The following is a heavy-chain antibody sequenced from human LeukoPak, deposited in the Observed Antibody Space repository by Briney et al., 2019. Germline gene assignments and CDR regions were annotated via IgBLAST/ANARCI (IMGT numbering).Heavy chain of an antibody. D-gene: IGHD5-18*01. V-gene: IGHV4-61*01. J-gene: IGHJ4*02. CDR1: GGSVSSGSYY. CDR2: IYYSGST. CDR3: AREAMYSYGNNFDY. Sequence: SETLSLTCTVSGGSVSSGSYYWSWIRQPPGKGLEWIGYIYYSGSTNYNPSLKSRVTISVDTSKNQFSLKLSSVTAADTAVYHCAREAMYSYGNNFDYWGRGTLVTVSS.